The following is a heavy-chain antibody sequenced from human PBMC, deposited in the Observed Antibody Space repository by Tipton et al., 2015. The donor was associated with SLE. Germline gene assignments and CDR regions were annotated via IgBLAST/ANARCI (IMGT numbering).Heavy chain of an antibody. CDR3: ARDPFRGLAVAASAY. Sequence: TLSLTCAVHDGSFSGYCWSWIRQPPGKGLEWIGEINHSGTTNYDPSLKSRVTISVDTSKNQFSLKLSSVTAADTAVYYCARDPFRGLAVAASAYWGQGTLVTVSS. CDR2: INHSGTT. J-gene: IGHJ4*02. V-gene: IGHV4-34*01. D-gene: IGHD6-19*01. CDR1: DGSFSGYC.